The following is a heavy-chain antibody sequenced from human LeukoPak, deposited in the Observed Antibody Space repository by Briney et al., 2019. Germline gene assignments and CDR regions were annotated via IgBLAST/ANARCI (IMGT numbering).Heavy chain of an antibody. D-gene: IGHD6-13*01. CDR2: ISAYNGNT. CDR1: GYTFTSYG. CDR3: ARCRDSSSCSYGMDV. Sequence: ASVKVSCKASGYTFTSYGISWVRQAPGQGLEWMGWISAYNGNTNYAQKLQGGVTMTTDTSTSTAYMELRSLRFDDTAVYYCARCRDSSSCSYGMDVWGQGTTVTVSS. V-gene: IGHV1-18*01. J-gene: IGHJ6*02.